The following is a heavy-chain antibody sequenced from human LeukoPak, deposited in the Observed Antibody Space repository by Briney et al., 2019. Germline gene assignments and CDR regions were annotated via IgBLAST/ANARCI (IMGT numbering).Heavy chain of an antibody. CDR3: ARNSRGGSYFDN. CDR2: IHYSGST. D-gene: IGHD1-26*01. J-gene: IGHJ4*02. CDR1: GGSISSYY. V-gene: IGHV4-59*01. Sequence: SETVSLTCTVSGGSISSYYWSWVRQPPEKGLEWIGHIHYSGSTNYNPSLKSRVTISVDTSKNQFSLKLSSVTAADTAVYYCARNSRGGSYFDNWGQGTLVTVSS.